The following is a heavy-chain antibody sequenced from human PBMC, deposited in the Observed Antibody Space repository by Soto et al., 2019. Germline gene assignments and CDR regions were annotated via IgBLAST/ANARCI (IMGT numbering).Heavy chain of an antibody. Sequence: QVQLVESGGGVVQPGRSLRLSCAASGFTFSSYGMHWVRQAPGKGLEWVAVIWYDGSNKSYADSVKGRFTISRDNSKNTQYLEMNRLRAEDTAVYYCARDPAGMDVLGQGTTVTVSS. V-gene: IGHV3-33*01. CDR2: IWYDGSNK. CDR1: GFTFSSYG. CDR3: ARDPAGMDV. J-gene: IGHJ6*02.